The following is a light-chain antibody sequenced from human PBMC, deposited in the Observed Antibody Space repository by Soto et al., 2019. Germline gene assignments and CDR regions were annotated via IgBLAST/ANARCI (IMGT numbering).Light chain of an antibody. V-gene: IGLV1-47*01. CDR3: AAWDDSLSAWV. CDR2: RND. CDR1: SSNIGNNF. J-gene: IGLJ3*02. Sequence: QSVLNQAPSASGTPGQRVTISCSGSSSNIGNNFVYWYQHLPGPAPKLLVFRNDQRPSGVPDRFSGSKSGISASLAISGLRSEDEADYYCAAWDDSLSAWVFGGGTKLTVL.